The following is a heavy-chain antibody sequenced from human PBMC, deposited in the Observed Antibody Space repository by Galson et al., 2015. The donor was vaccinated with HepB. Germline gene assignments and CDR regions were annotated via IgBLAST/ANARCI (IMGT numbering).Heavy chain of an antibody. V-gene: IGHV6-1*01. J-gene: IGHJ4*02. CDR2: TYYRSKWYN. CDR3: ARDYYGSGSYTYYFDY. Sequence: CAISGDSVSSNSAAWNWIRQSPSRGLEWLGRTYYRSKWYNDYAVSVKSRITINPDTSKNQFSLQLNSVTPEDTAVYYCARDYYGSGSYTYYFDYWGQGTLVTVSS. D-gene: IGHD3-10*01. CDR1: GDSVSSNSAA.